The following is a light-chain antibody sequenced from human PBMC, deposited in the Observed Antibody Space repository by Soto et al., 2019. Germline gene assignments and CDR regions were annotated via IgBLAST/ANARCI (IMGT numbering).Light chain of an antibody. CDR1: QSVSSSY. CDR3: HQYGSSPGT. CDR2: GAS. J-gene: IGKJ1*01. Sequence: EIVLTQSPGTLSPSPGERATLSCRASQSVSSSYLAWYQQKPGQAPRLLIYGASSRATGIPDRFSGSGSGTDFTLTITRLEPEDFAVYYCHQYGSSPGTFGQGTKVDIK. V-gene: IGKV3-20*01.